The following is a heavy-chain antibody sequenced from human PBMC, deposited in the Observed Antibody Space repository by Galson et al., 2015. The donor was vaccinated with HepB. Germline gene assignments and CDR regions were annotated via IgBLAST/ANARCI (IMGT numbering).Heavy chain of an antibody. Sequence: SVKVSCKASGDTFSSYAISWVRQAPGQGLEWVGGIIPIFGTANYAQTFQGRFTMTADESTITAYMELSSLRSEDTAVYYCAREHLKIMERGCMARCCYYSGMDIWVQRTTVTVS. V-gene: IGHV1-69*13. J-gene: IGHJ6*02. CDR3: AREHLKIMERGCMARCCYYSGMDI. CDR2: IIPIFGTA. D-gene: IGHD3-10*01. CDR1: GDTFSSYA.